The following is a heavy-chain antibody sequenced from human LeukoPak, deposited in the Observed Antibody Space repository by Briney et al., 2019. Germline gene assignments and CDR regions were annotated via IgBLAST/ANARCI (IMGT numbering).Heavy chain of an antibody. CDR3: ARGPGYCSSTSCYRPPPFDY. J-gene: IGHJ4*02. V-gene: IGHV3-48*03. CDR2: ISSSGSTI. D-gene: IGHD2-2*01. CDR1: GFTFSSYE. Sequence: PGGSLRLSCAASGFTFSSYEMNWVRQAPGKGLEWVSYISSSGSTIYYADSVKGRFTISRDNAKNSLYLQMNSLRAKDTAVYYCARGPGYCSSTSCYRPPPFDYWGQGTLVTVSS.